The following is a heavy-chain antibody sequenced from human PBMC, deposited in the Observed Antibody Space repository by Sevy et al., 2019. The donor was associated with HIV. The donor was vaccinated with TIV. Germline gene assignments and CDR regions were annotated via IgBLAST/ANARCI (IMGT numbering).Heavy chain of an antibody. Sequence: AENLSLTCTVSGGSISTYYWSWIRQPPGKGLEWIGYLYYSGSTNYNPSLKSRVTISVDTSKNQFSLKLSSVTAADTAVYYCSRGSGSYYYYGMDVWGQGTTVGVSS. CDR2: LYYSGST. CDR3: SRGSGSYYYYGMDV. J-gene: IGHJ6*02. D-gene: IGHD1-26*01. V-gene: IGHV4-59*01. CDR1: GGSISTYY.